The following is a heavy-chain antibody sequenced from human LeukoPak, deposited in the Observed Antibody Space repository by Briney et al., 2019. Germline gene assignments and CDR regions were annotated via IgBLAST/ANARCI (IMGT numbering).Heavy chain of an antibody. V-gene: IGHV3-11*06. Sequence: GGSLRLSCAASEFTFSDYYMSWIRQAPGKGLEWVSYISSSSSYTNYADSVKGRFTISRDNAKNSLYLQMNSLRAEDTAVYYCARSMTTVTTIDYWGQGTLVTVSS. CDR1: EFTFSDYY. CDR3: ARSMTTVTTIDY. D-gene: IGHD4-17*01. J-gene: IGHJ4*02. CDR2: ISSSSSYT.